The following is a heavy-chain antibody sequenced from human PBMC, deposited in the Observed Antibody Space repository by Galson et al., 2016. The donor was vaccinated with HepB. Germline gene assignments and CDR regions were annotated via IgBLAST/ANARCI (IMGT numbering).Heavy chain of an antibody. Sequence: SLRLSCVGSGFMFGNFAVSWVRQAPGKGLEWVSVIRSKTYGGTTEYAASVKGRFTTSRDDSKATAYLQMHGLKTDDTAVYYCTRDGYGSGSYWAFDFWGQGTLVTVSS. V-gene: IGHV3-49*04. CDR1: GFMFGNFA. CDR2: IRSKTYGGTT. CDR3: TRDGYGSGSYWAFDF. J-gene: IGHJ4*02. D-gene: IGHD3-10*01.